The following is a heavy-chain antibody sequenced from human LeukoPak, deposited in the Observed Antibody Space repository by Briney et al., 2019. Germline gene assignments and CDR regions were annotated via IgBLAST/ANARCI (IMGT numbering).Heavy chain of an antibody. Sequence: SATLSLTCTVAGGSISSSSYYWGWIRQPPGKGLEWIGSIYYSGSTYYNPSLKSRVTISVNTSKNQFSLKLSSVTAAGTAVYYCAGLDYDFWSGYYANNWFDPCGQGTLVTVSS. CDR3: AGLDYDFWSGYYANNWFDP. J-gene: IGHJ5*02. V-gene: IGHV4-39*01. D-gene: IGHD3-3*01. CDR1: GGSISSSSYY. CDR2: IYYSGST.